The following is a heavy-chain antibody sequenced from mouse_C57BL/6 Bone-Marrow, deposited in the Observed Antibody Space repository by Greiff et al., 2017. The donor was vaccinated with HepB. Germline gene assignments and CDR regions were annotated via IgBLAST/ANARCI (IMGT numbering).Heavy chain of an antibody. V-gene: IGHV1-12*01. CDR2: IYPGNGDT. CDR1: GYTFTSYN. CDR3: ARGHGSSYDYAMDY. D-gene: IGHD1-1*01. Sequence: QVQLKQSGAELVRPGASVKMSCKASGYTFTSYNMHWVKQTPRQGLEWIGAIYPGNGDTSYNQKFKGKATLTVDKSSSTAYMQLSSLTSEDSAVYFCARGHGSSYDYAMDYWGQGTSVTVSS. J-gene: IGHJ4*01.